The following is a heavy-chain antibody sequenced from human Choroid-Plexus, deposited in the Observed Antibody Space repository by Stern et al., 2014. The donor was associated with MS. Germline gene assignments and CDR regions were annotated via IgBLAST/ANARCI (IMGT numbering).Heavy chain of an antibody. Sequence: VQLVESGGGVVQPGRPLRLSCVASGFTFGSCAMHWVRQAPGKGLEWVAGVSDDGSNKYYADSVKGRFTISRDNSQNTLYIQMSSLRPEDTAVYYCAKDRQYLTYFFDHWGQGSLVTVSS. CDR1: GFTFGSCA. V-gene: IGHV3-30*18. CDR3: AKDRQYLTYFFDH. D-gene: IGHD2/OR15-2a*01. CDR2: VSDDGSNK. J-gene: IGHJ5*02.